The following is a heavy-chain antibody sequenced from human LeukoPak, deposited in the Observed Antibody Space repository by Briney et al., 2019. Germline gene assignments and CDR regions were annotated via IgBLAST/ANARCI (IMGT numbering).Heavy chain of an antibody. V-gene: IGHV5-51*01. Sequence: GESLKTSCKGSGYSFTRYWIGWVRQMPGKGLEWMGIIYPGDSDTRYSPSFQGQFTISADKSISTAYLQWSSLKASDTAMYYCVRRGGHFRTAYYDYWGQGTLVTVSS. D-gene: IGHD3/OR15-3a*01. CDR3: VRRGGHFRTAYYDY. CDR2: IYPGDSDT. J-gene: IGHJ4*02. CDR1: GYSFTRYW.